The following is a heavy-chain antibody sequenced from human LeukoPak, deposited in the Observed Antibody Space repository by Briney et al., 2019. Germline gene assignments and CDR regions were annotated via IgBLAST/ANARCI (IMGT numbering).Heavy chain of an antibody. Sequence: ASVKVSCKASGYTFTSFYIHWVRQAPGQGLEWMGIINPRGGSPTYAQKFQGRVTMTRDTSTSTVYMELSSLRSEDTAVYYCARSGVGPSSYYYYGMDVWGQGTTVTVSS. D-gene: IGHD2-2*01. J-gene: IGHJ6*02. CDR2: INPRGGSP. CDR1: GYTFTSFY. V-gene: IGHV1-46*01. CDR3: ARSGVGPSSYYYYGMDV.